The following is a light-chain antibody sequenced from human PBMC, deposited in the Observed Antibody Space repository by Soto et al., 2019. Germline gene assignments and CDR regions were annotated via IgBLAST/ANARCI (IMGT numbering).Light chain of an antibody. CDR3: GAWDSSLNGYV. J-gene: IGLJ1*01. CDR1: RSNIGTNP. Sequence: QSVLTQPPSASGPPGQRLTISCDGDRSNIGTNPVAWYQQLPGTAPKLLINSDKHRPSGVPDRFSASRSGASASLAVSGLQSDDEAYYFCGAWDSSLNGYVFGTGTKVTVL. CDR2: SDK. V-gene: IGLV1-44*01.